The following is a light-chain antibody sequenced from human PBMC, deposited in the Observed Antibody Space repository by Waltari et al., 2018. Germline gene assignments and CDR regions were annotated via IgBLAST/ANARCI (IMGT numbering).Light chain of an antibody. J-gene: IGLJ2*01. CDR1: KLGDKY. Sequence: SYELTQPHSVSVSPGQTASITCSGDKLGDKYACWYQQKPGQSPVLVTYQDSKRPSGIPERFSGSNSGNTATLTISGTQAMDEADYYCQAWDSSPVVFGGGTKLTVL. CDR3: QAWDSSPVV. V-gene: IGLV3-1*01. CDR2: QDS.